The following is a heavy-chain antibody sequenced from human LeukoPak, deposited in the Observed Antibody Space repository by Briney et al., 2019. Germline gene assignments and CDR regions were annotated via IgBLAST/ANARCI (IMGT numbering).Heavy chain of an antibody. CDR3: AREGNYYDSRELDY. D-gene: IGHD3-22*01. Sequence: VASVKVSCKASGYTFTSYAMHWVRQAPGQRLEWMGWINAGNGNTKYSQKFQGRVTITRDTSASTAYMELSSLRSEDTAVYYCAREGNYYDSRELDYWGQGTLVTVSS. CDR2: INAGNGNT. J-gene: IGHJ4*02. CDR1: GYTFTSYA. V-gene: IGHV1-3*01.